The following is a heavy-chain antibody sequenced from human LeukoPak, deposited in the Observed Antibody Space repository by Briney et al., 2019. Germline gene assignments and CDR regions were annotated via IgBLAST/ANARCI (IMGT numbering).Heavy chain of an antibody. Sequence: GGSLRLSCAASGXTVSSNYMSWVRQAPGRGLEWVSVIYGGGSTYYADSVKGRFTISRDNSKNTLFLQMNSLRAGDTAVHYCARGTVTMVDYWGQGTLVTVSS. J-gene: IGHJ4*02. CDR1: GXTVSSNY. V-gene: IGHV3-66*01. CDR3: ARGTVTMVDY. D-gene: IGHD3-10*01. CDR2: IYGGGST.